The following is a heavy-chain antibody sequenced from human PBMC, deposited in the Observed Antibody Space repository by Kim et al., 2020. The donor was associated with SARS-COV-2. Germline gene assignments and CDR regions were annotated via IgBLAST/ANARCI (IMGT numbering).Heavy chain of an antibody. CDR2: IIPIFGTA. V-gene: IGHV1-69*13. Sequence: SVKVSCKASGGTFSSYAISWVRQAPGQGLEWMGGIIPIFGTANYAQKFQGRVTITADESTSTAYMELSSLRSEDTAVYYCALVDYGDLYYFDYWGQGTLVTVSS. D-gene: IGHD4-17*01. J-gene: IGHJ4*02. CDR1: GGTFSSYA. CDR3: ALVDYGDLYYFDY.